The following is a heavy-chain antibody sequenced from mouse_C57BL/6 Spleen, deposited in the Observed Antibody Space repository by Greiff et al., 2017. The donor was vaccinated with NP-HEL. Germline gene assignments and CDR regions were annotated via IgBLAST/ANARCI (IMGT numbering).Heavy chain of an antibody. V-gene: IGHV1-50*01. CDR1: GYTFTSYW. D-gene: IGHD3-2*02. CDR3: ARWETAQATLFDY. J-gene: IGHJ2*01. CDR2: IDPSDSYT. Sequence: VQLQQSGAELVKPGASVKLSCKASGYTFTSYWMQWVKQRPGQGLEWIGEIDPSDSYTNYNQKFKGKATLTVDTSSSTAYMQLSSLTSADSAVYYCARWETAQATLFDYWGQGTTLTVSS.